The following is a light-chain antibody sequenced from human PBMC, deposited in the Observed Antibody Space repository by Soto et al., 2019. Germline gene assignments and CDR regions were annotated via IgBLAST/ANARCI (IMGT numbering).Light chain of an antibody. CDR2: LAS. V-gene: IGKV1-17*03. Sequence: DIPMTQSPSAMSASVGDRVTITCRASHVISNYLAWFQQKPGKVPKRLIYLASSLDSGVPSRFSGSGSGAHFTLTISNLQPEDFETYYCLQHDSYPWTFGQGTKVEIK. CDR3: LQHDSYPWT. J-gene: IGKJ1*01. CDR1: HVISNY.